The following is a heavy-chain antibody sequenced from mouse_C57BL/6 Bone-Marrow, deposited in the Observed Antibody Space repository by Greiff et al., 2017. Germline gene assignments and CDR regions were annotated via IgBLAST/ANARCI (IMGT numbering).Heavy chain of an antibody. CDR3: ARSRDSSGYVGFAY. D-gene: IGHD3-2*02. Sequence: EVKLQQSGPELVKPGASVKISCKASGYSFTDYNMNWVKQSNGKSLEWIGVINPNYGTTSYNQKFKGKATLTVDQSSSTAYMQLNSLTSEDSAVYYGARSRDSSGYVGFAYWGQGTLVTVSA. J-gene: IGHJ3*01. V-gene: IGHV1-39*01. CDR2: INPNYGTT. CDR1: GYSFTDYN.